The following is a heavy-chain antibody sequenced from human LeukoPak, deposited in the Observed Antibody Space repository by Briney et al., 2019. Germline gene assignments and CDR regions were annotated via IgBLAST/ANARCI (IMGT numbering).Heavy chain of an antibody. CDR3: ARGRVSGTTLVTWFDT. CDR2: AISIAPTA. CDR1: VGTFRNYT. D-gene: IGHD5-18*01. J-gene: IGHJ5*02. Sequence: ASVKVSSKASVGTFRNYTISWVPQAPGQGRGRLGRAISIAPTANYTQKFQDRVTMNMDEYTTTAFMELRSLRSDDTAVYYCARGRVSGTTLVTWFDTWGQGALVTVSS. V-gene: IGHV1-69*16.